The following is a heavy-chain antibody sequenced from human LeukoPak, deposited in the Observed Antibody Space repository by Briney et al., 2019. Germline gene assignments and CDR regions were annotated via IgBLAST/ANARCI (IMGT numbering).Heavy chain of an antibody. D-gene: IGHD3-3*01. V-gene: IGHV4-34*01. CDR2: INLSGST. Sequence: PSETLSLTCGVSGGSFSGSYWGWIRQPPGKGLEWIGEINLSGSTNYNSSLTSRVTISLDTSKNQFSLNLRSVTTADTAVYYCARVSISLFGVVTAPFDSWDQGTLVAVSS. J-gene: IGHJ4*02. CDR3: ARVSISLFGVVTAPFDS. CDR1: GGSFSGSY.